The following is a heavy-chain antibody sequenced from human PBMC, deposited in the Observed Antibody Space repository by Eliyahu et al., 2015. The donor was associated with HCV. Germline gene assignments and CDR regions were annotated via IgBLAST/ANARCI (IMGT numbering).Heavy chain of an antibody. Sequence: QVQLVQSGAEVKKPGASVKVSCKASGYTFTGYYMHWVRQAPGQGLEWMGWINPNSGGTNYAQKFQGRVTMTRDTSISTAYMELSRLRSDDTAVYYCARASGGSYRKMPFDYWGQGTLVTVSS. D-gene: IGHD1-26*01. CDR3: ARASGGSYRKMPFDY. CDR1: GYTFTGYY. CDR2: INPNSGGT. J-gene: IGHJ4*02. V-gene: IGHV1-2*02.